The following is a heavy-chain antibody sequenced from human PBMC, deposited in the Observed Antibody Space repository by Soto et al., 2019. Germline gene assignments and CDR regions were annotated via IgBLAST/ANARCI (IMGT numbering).Heavy chain of an antibody. J-gene: IGHJ3*02. CDR2: INSDGSTI. V-gene: IGHV3-74*01. Sequence: GGSLRLSCAASGFNFSPFWMHWVRQAPGKGLVWVSHINSDGSTIVYADSVKGRFTISRDNAKNTFYLQMNSLRVEDTAVFFCARDRGNPDSFDIWGQGTMVTVSS. CDR3: ARDRGNPDSFDI. D-gene: IGHD3-10*01. CDR1: GFNFSPFW.